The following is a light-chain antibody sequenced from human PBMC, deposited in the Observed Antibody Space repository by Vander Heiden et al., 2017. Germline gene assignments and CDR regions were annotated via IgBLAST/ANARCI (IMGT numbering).Light chain of an antibody. CDR3: QQYNNRSPLS. V-gene: IGKV3-15*01. CDR1: ESGSKN. Sequence: ETVMTQSPATLSVSPGQRATLSCRASESGSKNVAWYQHKPGQAPRLLIYGATTRATGIPGRFSGSGSGTEFTLTISSLQYEDFAVYYCQQYNNRSPLSFGGGTKVEIK. J-gene: IGKJ4*01. CDR2: GAT.